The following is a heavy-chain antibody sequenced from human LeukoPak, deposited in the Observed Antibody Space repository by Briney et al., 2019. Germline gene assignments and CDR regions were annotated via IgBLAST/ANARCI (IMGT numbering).Heavy chain of an antibody. J-gene: IGHJ3*02. V-gene: IGHV3-23*01. D-gene: IGHD3-22*01. CDR2: ISGSGGST. Sequence: GGSLRLSCAASGFTFSSYGMHWVRQAPGKGLEWVSAISGSGGSTYYADSVKGRFTISRDNSKNTLYLQMNSLRAEDTAVYYCAKTQNPQQITMIVVVPTADDAFDIWGQGTMVTVSS. CDR3: AKTQNPQQITMIVVVPTADDAFDI. CDR1: GFTFSSYG.